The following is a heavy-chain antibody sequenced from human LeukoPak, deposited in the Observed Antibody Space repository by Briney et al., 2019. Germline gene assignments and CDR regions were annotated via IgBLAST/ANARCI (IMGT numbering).Heavy chain of an antibody. D-gene: IGHD3-16*01. CDR2: MNEDGSVK. J-gene: IGHJ5*02. CDR1: GFTFSSYW. CDR3: AVDGGYNRFDP. Sequence: GGSLRLSCAASGFTFSSYWMSWVRQAPGKGLEWVANMNEDGSVKNCVVSVKGRFTISRDNAKSSLYLQMNSLRAEDTAVYYCAVDGGYNRFDPWGQGTLVTVPS. V-gene: IGHV3-7*04.